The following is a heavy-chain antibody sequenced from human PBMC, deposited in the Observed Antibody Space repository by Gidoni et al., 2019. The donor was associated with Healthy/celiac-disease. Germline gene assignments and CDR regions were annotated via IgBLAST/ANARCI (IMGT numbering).Heavy chain of an antibody. Sequence: QVQLQQWGAGLLKPSETLSLTCAVYGGSFSGYYWSWIRQPPGKGLEWIGEINHSGSTNYNPSLKSRVTISVDTSKNQFSLKLSSVTAADTAVYYCAGHPYSSSSLIYWGQGTLVTVSS. D-gene: IGHD6-6*01. CDR1: GGSFSGYY. V-gene: IGHV4-34*01. J-gene: IGHJ4*02. CDR2: INHSGST. CDR3: AGHPYSSSSLIY.